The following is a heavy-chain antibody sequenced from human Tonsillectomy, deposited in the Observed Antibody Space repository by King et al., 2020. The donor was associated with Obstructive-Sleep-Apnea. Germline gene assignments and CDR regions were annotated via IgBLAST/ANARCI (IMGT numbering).Heavy chain of an antibody. Sequence: VQLQESGPGLVKPSETLSLTCNVSAGSISSYYWSWIRQPPGKGLEWIGYISYSGSTNYNPSLKSRVTMSVDTSKKQVSLNLSSVTAADTAVYFCARLPGVNLGLLYYWYLDLWGRGTLVTVSS. D-gene: IGHD7-27*01. V-gene: IGHV4-59*08. J-gene: IGHJ2*01. CDR2: ISYSGST. CDR3: ARLPGVNLGLLYYWYLDL. CDR1: AGSISSYY.